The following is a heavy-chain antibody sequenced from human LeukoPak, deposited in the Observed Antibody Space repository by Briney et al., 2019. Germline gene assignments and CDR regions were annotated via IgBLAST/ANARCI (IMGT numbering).Heavy chain of an antibody. J-gene: IGHJ4*02. CDR3: ARDQEDDILTGYYFGMDY. Sequence: PSETLSLTCTVSGGSISSGSYYWSWIRQPAGKGLEWIGRIYTSGSTNYNPSLKSRVTISVDTSKNQFSLKLSSVTAADTAVYYCARDQEDDILTGYYFGMDYWGQGTLVTVSS. V-gene: IGHV4-61*02. CDR2: IYTSGST. CDR1: GGSISSGSYY. D-gene: IGHD3-9*01.